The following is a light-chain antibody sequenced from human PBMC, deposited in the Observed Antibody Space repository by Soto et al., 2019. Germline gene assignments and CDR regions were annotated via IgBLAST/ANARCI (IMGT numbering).Light chain of an antibody. J-gene: IGKJ5*01. CDR1: QSVSNNY. CDR3: QHRTNWPPT. V-gene: IGKV3-11*01. Sequence: EIVLTQSPGTLSLSPGERATLSCRASQSVSNNYLAWYQQKPGQAPRLLIYGASNRATGIPARFSGSGSGTDFTLTISSLEPEDFAVYYCQHRTNWPPTFGQGTRLEIK. CDR2: GAS.